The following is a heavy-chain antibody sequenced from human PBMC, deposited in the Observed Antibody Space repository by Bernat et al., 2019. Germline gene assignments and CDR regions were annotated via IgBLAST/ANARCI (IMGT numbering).Heavy chain of an antibody. D-gene: IGHD3-3*01. CDR3: ARQERLRFLEWLTHPHFDY. CDR2: IYYSGST. CDR1: GGSISSSSYY. V-gene: IGHV4-39*01. J-gene: IGHJ4*02. Sequence: QLQLQESGPGLVKPSETLSLTCTVSGGSISSSSYYWGWIRQPPGKGLEWIGSIYYSGSTYYNPSLKSRVTISVDTSKNQFSLKLSSVTAADTAVYYCARQERLRFLEWLTHPHFDYWGQGTLVTVSS.